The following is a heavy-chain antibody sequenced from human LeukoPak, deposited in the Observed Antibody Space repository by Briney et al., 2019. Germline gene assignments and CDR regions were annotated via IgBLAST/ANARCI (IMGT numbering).Heavy chain of an antibody. CDR3: ARIGGSSGAFDI. Sequence: SETLSLTCTVSGGSISSYYWSWIRQPPGKGLEWIGYIYYGGSTNYNPSLKSRVTISVDTSKNQFSLKLSSVTAADTAVYYCARIGGSSGAFDIWGQGTMVTVSS. CDR2: IYYGGST. J-gene: IGHJ3*02. CDR1: GGSISSYY. D-gene: IGHD6-13*01. V-gene: IGHV4-59*01.